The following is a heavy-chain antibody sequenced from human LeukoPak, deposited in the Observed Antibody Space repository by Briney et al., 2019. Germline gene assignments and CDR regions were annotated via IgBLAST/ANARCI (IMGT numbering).Heavy chain of an antibody. CDR2: INRDGSER. J-gene: IGHJ6*02. V-gene: IGHV3-7*03. CDR1: GFTFSNYW. CDR3: ARRNAMDV. Sequence: GGSLRLSCAASGFTFSNYWMTWVRQAPGKGLEWVANINRDGSERYYVDSVKGRFAISRDDAKSSLYLQMNSLRAEDTAVYYCARRNAMDVWGQGTTVIVFS.